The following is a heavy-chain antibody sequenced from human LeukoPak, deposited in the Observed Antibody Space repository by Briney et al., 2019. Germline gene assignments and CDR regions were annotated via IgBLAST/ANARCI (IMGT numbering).Heavy chain of an antibody. J-gene: IGHJ4*02. D-gene: IGHD5-24*01. CDR1: GGSISSHY. V-gene: IGHV4-59*11. CDR3: ARMLDGSRRRGFDY. Sequence: PSETLSLTCTVSGGSISSHYWTWIRQSPVKGLEWIGDISNSGSTSYNPSLKSRVTISVDTSKNQFSLKLSSVTAADTAVYYCARMLDGSRRRGFDYWGQGTLVTVSS. CDR2: ISNSGST.